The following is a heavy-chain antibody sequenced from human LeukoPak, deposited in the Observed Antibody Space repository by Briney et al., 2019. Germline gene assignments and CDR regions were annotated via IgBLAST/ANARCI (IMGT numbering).Heavy chain of an antibody. CDR2: ISNDNNYI. CDR1: GFNFNSYS. CDR3: AKGGSHFQD. J-gene: IGHJ1*01. Sequence: GGSLRPSCAASGFNFNSYSMNWVRQAPGKGLEWVSSISNDNNYIYYTDSVKGRFTISRDYANSSLYLQMTSLRAEDTAVYYCAKGGSHFQDWGQGTLVTVSS. V-gene: IGHV3-21*06. D-gene: IGHD1-26*01.